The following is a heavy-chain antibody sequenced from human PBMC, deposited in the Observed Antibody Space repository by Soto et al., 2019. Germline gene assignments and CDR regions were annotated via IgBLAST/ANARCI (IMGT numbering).Heavy chain of an antibody. V-gene: IGHV4-34*01. J-gene: IGHJ6*03. Sequence: QVQLQQWGAGLLKPSETLSLTCAVYGGSFSGYYWSWIRQPPGKGLEWIGEINHSGSTNYNPSLKSRVTIAVDTSKNQFSLKLSSVTAADTAVYYCARGRRAVGYCSSTSCPRAYYYRDVWGKGTTVTVSS. D-gene: IGHD2-2*01. CDR1: GGSFSGYY. CDR2: INHSGST. CDR3: ARGRRAVGYCSSTSCPRAYYYRDV.